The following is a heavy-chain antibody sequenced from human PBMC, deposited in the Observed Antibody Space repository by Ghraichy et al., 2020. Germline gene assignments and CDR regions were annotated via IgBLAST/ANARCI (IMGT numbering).Heavy chain of an antibody. CDR1: GGSISSSSYY. V-gene: IGHV4-39*01. D-gene: IGHD1-26*01. CDR3: ARQRIVGVTLLILGYFDL. CDR2: IYYSGST. J-gene: IGHJ2*01. Sequence: GSLRLSCTVSGGSISSSSYYWGWIRQPPGKGLEWIGSIYYSGSTYYNPSLKSRVTISVDTSKNQFSLKLSSVTAADTALYYCARQRIVGVTLLILGYFDLWGRGTLVTVSS.